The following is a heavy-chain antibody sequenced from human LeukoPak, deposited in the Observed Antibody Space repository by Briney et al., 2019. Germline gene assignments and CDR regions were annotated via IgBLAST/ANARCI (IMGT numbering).Heavy chain of an antibody. J-gene: IGHJ4*02. Sequence: GGSLRLSCAASGFSFDDYGMSRVRQAPGKGLEWLSGINWKTGATGYSDSVKGRFTISKDNTKNSLYLQMNSLRAEDTAFYYCARETSARGVSTHWGQGTLVTVSS. CDR1: GFSFDDYG. V-gene: IGHV3-20*04. CDR3: ARETSARGVSTH. D-gene: IGHD3-10*01. CDR2: INWKTGAT.